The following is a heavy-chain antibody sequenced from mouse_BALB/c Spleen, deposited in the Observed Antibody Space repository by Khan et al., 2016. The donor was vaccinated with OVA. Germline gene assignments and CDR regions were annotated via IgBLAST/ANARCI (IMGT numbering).Heavy chain of an antibody. Sequence: EVQLQESGGDLVKPGGSLKLSCAASGFTFSSYGMSWVRQTPDKRLEWVAAISSGGSYTYYPHSLKGRFTISRDNAKNTLYLQMSSLKSEDTALYYCERQPGYYEGSAIDYWGQGTSFTVSS. CDR1: GFTFSSYG. J-gene: IGHJ4*01. CDR2: ISSGGSYT. CDR3: ERQPGYYEGSAIDY. V-gene: IGHV5-6*01. D-gene: IGHD2-3*01.